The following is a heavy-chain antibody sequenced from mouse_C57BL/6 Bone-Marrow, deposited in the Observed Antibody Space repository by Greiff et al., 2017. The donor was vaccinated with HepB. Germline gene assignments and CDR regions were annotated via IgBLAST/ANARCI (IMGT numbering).Heavy chain of an antibody. D-gene: IGHD1-1*01. CDR3: ARPTVGAMDY. CDR2: ISSGSSTI. CDR1: G. J-gene: IGHJ4*01. V-gene: IGHV5-17*01. Sequence: EVMLVESGGGLVKPGGSLKLSCAASGMHWVRQAPEKGLEWVAYISSGSSTIYYADTVKGRFTISRDNAKNTLFLQMTSLRSEDTAMYYCARPTVGAMDYWGQGTSVTVSS.